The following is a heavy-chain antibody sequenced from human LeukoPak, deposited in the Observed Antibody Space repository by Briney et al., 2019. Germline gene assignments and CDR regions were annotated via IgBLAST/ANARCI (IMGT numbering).Heavy chain of an antibody. CDR1: GGSFSGYY. D-gene: IGHD2-21*02. CDR3: ARGYRGTATLPLESVLDY. Sequence: SETLPLTCAVYGGSFSGYYWSWIRQPPGKGLEWIGEINHSGSTNYNPSLKSRVTISVDTSKNQFSLKLSSVTAADTAVYYCARGYRGTATLPLESVLDYWGQGTLVTVSS. V-gene: IGHV4-34*01. J-gene: IGHJ4*02. CDR2: INHSGST.